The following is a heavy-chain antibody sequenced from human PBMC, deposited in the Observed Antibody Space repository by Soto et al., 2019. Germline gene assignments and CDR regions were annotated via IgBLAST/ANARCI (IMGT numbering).Heavy chain of an antibody. Sequence: QVQLQESGPGLVKPSETLSLTCTASGGSFSSYYWSWIRQPPGKGLEWIGYIYSSGSTNYNPSLTSRVTISVDTSKNQCSLKLSSVTAADTAVYYCARRYSSSWLFDYWGQGTLVTVSS. V-gene: IGHV4-59*01. D-gene: IGHD6-13*01. J-gene: IGHJ4*02. CDR3: ARRYSSSWLFDY. CDR1: GGSFSSYY. CDR2: IYSSGST.